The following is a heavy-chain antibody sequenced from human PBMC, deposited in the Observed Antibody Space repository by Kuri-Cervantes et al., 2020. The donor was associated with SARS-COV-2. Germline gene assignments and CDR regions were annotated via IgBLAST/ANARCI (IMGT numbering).Heavy chain of an antibody. Sequence: GSLRLSCTVTGYSISSGYYWGWIRQPPGKGLEWIWSIYHSGSTYYNPSLKSRVTISVDTSKHQFSLKLSSVTAADSAVYYCARSGYSYGPGTQDAFDIWGQGTMVTVSS. CDR1: GYSISSGYY. CDR3: ARSGYSYGPGTQDAFDI. D-gene: IGHD5-18*01. V-gene: IGHV4-38-2*02. J-gene: IGHJ3*02. CDR2: IYHSGST.